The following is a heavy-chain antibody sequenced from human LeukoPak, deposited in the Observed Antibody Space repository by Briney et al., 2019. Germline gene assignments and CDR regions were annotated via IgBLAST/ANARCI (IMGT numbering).Heavy chain of an antibody. CDR2: ISGSGGST. Sequence: PGGSLRLSCAAPGFTFSSYAMSWVRQAPGKGLEWVSAISGSGGSTYYADSVKGRFTISRDNSKNTLYLQMNSLRAEDTAVYYCAKSKYYYDSSGYYPYDYWGQGTLVTVSS. CDR1: GFTFSSYA. J-gene: IGHJ4*02. CDR3: AKSKYYYDSSGYYPYDY. D-gene: IGHD3-22*01. V-gene: IGHV3-23*01.